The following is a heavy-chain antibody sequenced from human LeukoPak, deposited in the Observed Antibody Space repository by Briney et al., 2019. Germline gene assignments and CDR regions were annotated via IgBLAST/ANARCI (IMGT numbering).Heavy chain of an antibody. V-gene: IGHV3-11*03. D-gene: IGHD2-2*01. J-gene: IGHJ5*02. CDR3: ASFPYCSSTSCSSP. Sequence: GGSLRLSRAASGFTFSDYYMSWIRQAPGKGLEWVSYISSSSSYTNYADSVKGRFTISRDNAKNSLYLQMNSLRAEDTAVYYCASFPYCSSTSCSSPWGQGTLVTVSS. CDR1: GFTFSDYY. CDR2: ISSSSSYT.